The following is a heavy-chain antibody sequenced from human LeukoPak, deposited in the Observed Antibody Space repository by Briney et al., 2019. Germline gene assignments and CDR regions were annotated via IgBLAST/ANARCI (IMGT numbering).Heavy chain of an antibody. V-gene: IGHV1-69*05. J-gene: IGHJ6*03. Sequence: ASVKVSCKASGGTFTTYAVSWVRLAPGQGLEWMGGIIPMFGMTNYAQRFQGRVTITTGESTTTAYMELRSLRSEDTAVYYCARGRLYTAKVGVNYHYDMDVWGKGTSVTVSS. CDR2: IIPMFGMT. CDR3: ARGRLYTAKVGVNYHYDMDV. D-gene: IGHD5-18*01. CDR1: GGTFTTYA.